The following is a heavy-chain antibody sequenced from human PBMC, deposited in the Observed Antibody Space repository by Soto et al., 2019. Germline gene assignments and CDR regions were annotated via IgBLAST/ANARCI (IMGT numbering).Heavy chain of an antibody. CDR1: GGTFSSYA. CDR3: ARDHYDSSGYYYYYYGMDV. V-gene: IGHV1-69*06. D-gene: IGHD3-22*01. Sequence: QVQLVQSGAEVKKPGSSVKVSCKASGGTFSSYAISWVRQAPGQGLEWMGGIIPIFGTANYAQKFQGRVPITADKSTSTAYMELRSLRSEDTAVYYCARDHYDSSGYYYYYYGMDVWGQGTTVTVSS. CDR2: IIPIFGTA. J-gene: IGHJ6*02.